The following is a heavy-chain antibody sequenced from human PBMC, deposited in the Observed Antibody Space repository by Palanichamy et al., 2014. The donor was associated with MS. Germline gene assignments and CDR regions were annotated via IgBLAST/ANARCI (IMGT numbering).Heavy chain of an antibody. CDR1: GFTFSDHY. Sequence: VQLVESGGRRWSSLGGSLRLSCAASGFTFSDHYMDWVRQAPGKGLEWVGRTRGKANGYTTEYAASVRGRFTISRDDSKNSLFLQMNSLETEDTAVYYCARTEYCGGGTCYSDFSDYWGQGTLVTVSS. CDR2: TRGKANGYTT. D-gene: IGHD2-15*01. CDR3: ARTEYCGGGTCYSDFSDY. V-gene: IGHV3-72*01. J-gene: IGHJ4*02.